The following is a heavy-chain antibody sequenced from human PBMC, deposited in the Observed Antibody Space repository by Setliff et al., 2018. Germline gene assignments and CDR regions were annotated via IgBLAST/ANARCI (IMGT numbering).Heavy chain of an antibody. CDR3: ARDRSAYSYGLDV. V-gene: IGHV4-4*08. CDR2: IYHNGNT. Sequence: PSETLSLTCTVSGGSISPYFWSWIRQSPGKGLEWIGYIYHNGNTNFNPSLKSRVTMSVDTSKNQFALNLTSVTAADTAVYYCARDRSAYSYGLDVWGQGTTVTSP. CDR1: GGSISPYF. J-gene: IGHJ6*02.